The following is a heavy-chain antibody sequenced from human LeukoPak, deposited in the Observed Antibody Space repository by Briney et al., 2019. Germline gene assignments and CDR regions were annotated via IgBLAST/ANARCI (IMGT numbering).Heavy chain of an antibody. D-gene: IGHD4-17*01. Sequence: SETLSLTCTVSGGSISSSNNYWGWIRQPPGKGLEWIGSISYSGSTNYNPSLKSRVTISVDMSKNQFSLKVSSVTATDTAVYYCARHIVNGDYLNYWGQGTLVTVSS. CDR1: GGSISSSNNY. CDR2: ISYSGST. J-gene: IGHJ4*02. CDR3: ARHIVNGDYLNY. V-gene: IGHV4-39*01.